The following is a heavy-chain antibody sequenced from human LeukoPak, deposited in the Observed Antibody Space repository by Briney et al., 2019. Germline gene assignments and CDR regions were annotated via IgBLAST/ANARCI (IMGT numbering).Heavy chain of an antibody. J-gene: IGHJ3*02. CDR1: GFTFSSYG. Sequence: PGGSLRLSCAASGFTFSSYGMHWVRQAPGKGLEWVGRIKSKTDGGTTDYAAPVKGRFTISRDDSKNTLYLQMNSLKTEDTAVYYCTTDSTPTRWQQLSPDAFDIWGQGTMVTVSS. D-gene: IGHD6-13*01. CDR3: TTDSTPTRWQQLSPDAFDI. V-gene: IGHV3-15*01. CDR2: IKSKTDGGTT.